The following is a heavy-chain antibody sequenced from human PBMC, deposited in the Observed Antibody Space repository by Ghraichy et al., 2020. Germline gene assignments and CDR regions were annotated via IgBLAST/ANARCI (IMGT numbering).Heavy chain of an antibody. CDR3: ARALRTYYYYYGMDV. V-gene: IGHV4-4*02. CDR2: IYHSGST. Sequence: SETLSLTCAVSGGSISSSNWWSWVRQPPGKGLEWIGEIYHSGSTNYNPSLKSRVTISVDKSKNQFSLKLSSVTAADTAVYYCARALRTYYYYYGMDVWGQGTTVTVSS. J-gene: IGHJ6*02. D-gene: IGHD3-16*02. CDR1: GGSISSSNW.